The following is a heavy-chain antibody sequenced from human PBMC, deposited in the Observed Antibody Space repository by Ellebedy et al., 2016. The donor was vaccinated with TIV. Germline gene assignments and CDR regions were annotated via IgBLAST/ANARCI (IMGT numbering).Heavy chain of an antibody. V-gene: IGHV3-7*01. CDR2: IKQDGSEK. CDR1: GFTFSSYW. CDR3: ASSGSVTTFRY. J-gene: IGHJ4*02. Sequence: PGGSLRLSCAASGFTFSSYWVSWVRQAPGKGLEWVANIKQDGSEKHYVDSVKGRFTISRDNAKNSLYLQMNSLRAEDTAVYYCASSGSVTTFRYWGQGTLVTVSS. D-gene: IGHD4-17*01.